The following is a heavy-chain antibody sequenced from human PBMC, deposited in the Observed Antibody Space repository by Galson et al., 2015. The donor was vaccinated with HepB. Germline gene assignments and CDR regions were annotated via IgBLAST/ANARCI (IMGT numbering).Heavy chain of an antibody. V-gene: IGHV3-23*01. CDR3: VKEGSWFGGDWFDP. J-gene: IGHJ5*02. CDR1: GFTFRHHA. Sequence: SLRLSCAGSGFTFRHHAMAWIRQAPGKGLEWVSGINGRGSTRSYSDAVKGRFSISRDNSKGTVFLQMDNLRAEDTAVYYCVKEGSWFGGDWFDPWGQGALVTVS. CDR2: INGRGSTR. D-gene: IGHD3-16*01.